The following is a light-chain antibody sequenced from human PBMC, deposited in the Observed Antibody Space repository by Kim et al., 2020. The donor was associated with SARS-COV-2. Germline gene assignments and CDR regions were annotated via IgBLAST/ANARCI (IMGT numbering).Light chain of an antibody. CDR1: QSVSNY. CDR2: DVS. Sequence: EVVLTQSPDALSLSPGERATLSCRASQSVSNYLVWYQQRPAQAPRLLIYDVSNRATGIPARFSGSGSGTDFTLTISSLEPEDFGVYYCQQRSRWSLTFGGGTKVDIK. J-gene: IGKJ4*01. V-gene: IGKV3-11*01. CDR3: QQRSRWSLT.